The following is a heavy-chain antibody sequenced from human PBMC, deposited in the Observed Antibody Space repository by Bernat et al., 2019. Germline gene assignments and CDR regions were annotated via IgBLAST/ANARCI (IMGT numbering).Heavy chain of an antibody. V-gene: IGHV3-9*01. Sequence: EVQLVESGGGLVQPGRSLRLSCAASGFTFDDYAMHWVRQAPGKGLEWVSGISWNSGSIGYADSVKGRFTISRDNAKNSLYLQMNSLRAEDTALYYCAKDWGNRETGSSSNWYFDRWGRGTLVTGSS. CDR3: AKDWGNRETGSSSNWYFDR. D-gene: IGHD6-6*01. CDR1: GFTFDDYA. J-gene: IGHJ2*01. CDR2: ISWNSGSI.